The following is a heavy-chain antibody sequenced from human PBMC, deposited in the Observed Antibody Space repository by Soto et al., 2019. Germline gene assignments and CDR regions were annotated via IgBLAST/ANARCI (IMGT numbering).Heavy chain of an antibody. CDR2: ISYDGSNK. Sequence: SCAASGFTFSSYAMHWIRQAPGKGLEWVAVISYDGSNKYYADSVKGRFTISRDNSKNTLYLQMNSLRAEDTAVYYCASRVTILGMDVWGQGTTVTVSS. CDR1: GFTFSSYA. V-gene: IGHV3-30-3*01. J-gene: IGHJ6*02. D-gene: IGHD3-10*01. CDR3: ASRVTILGMDV.